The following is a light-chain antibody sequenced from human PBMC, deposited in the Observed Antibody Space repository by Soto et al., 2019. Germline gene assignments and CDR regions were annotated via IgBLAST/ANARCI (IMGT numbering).Light chain of an antibody. J-gene: IGKJ1*01. CDR3: QQYNIWPQT. CDR2: GAS. V-gene: IGKV3-15*01. Sequence: EIVVTKSPATLSVSPGGRATLSCRASQSVSTNFAWYQQKPGQAPRLLIYGASTRATGIPARFSGSGSGTEFTLTISSLQSEDFAVYFCQQYNIWPQTFGQGTKVDIK. CDR1: QSVSTN.